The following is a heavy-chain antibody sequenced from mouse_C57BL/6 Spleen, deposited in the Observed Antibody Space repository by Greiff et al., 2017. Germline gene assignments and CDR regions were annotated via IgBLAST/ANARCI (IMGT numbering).Heavy chain of an antibody. CDR1: GYSFTSYY. V-gene: IGHV1-66*01. CDR3: ARGLRYAMDY. Sequence: QVQLKQSGPELVKPGASVKISCKASGYSFTSYYIHWVKQRPGQGLEWIGWIYPGSGNTKYNEKFKGKATLTDDTSSSTAYMQLSSLTSEDSAVYCCARGLRYAMDYWGQGTSVTVSS. CDR2: IYPGSGNT. J-gene: IGHJ4*01. D-gene: IGHD1-1*01.